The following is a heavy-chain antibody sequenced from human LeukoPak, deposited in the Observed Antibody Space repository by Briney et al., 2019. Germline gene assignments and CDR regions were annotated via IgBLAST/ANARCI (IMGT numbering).Heavy chain of an antibody. V-gene: IGHV4-59*01. Sequence: SETLSLTCTVSGGSISSYYWSWIRQPPGKGLEWIGYIYYSGYTNYKPSLKSRVTISVDTSKNQFSLKLSSVTAADTAVYYCARLYDSDAFDIWGQGTMVTVSS. J-gene: IGHJ3*02. CDR2: IYYSGYT. CDR1: GGSISSYY. D-gene: IGHD3-22*01. CDR3: ARLYDSDAFDI.